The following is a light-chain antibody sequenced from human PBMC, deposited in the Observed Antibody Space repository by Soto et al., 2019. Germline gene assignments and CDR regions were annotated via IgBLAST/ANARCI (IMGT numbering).Light chain of an antibody. CDR3: GTWHSSLSVVV. Sequence: QSVLTQPPSVSAAPGQKVTISCSGSSSNIENNYVSWYQQLPGTAPKLLIYDNNKRPSGIPDRFSGSKSGTSATLGITGLQTGDEADYFRGTWHSSLSVVVFGGGTKLTVL. CDR1: SSNIENNY. CDR2: DNN. V-gene: IGLV1-51*01. J-gene: IGLJ2*01.